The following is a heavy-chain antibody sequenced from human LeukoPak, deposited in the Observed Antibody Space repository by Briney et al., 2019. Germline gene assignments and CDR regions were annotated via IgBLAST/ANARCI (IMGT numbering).Heavy chain of an antibody. D-gene: IGHD3-16*01. CDR1: GFIFDDYA. CDR2: ISSSSSTI. J-gene: IGHJ6*02. CDR3: AREGRRGGYYYYGMDV. Sequence: GGSLRLSCAVSGFIFDDYAMHWVRQAPGKGLEWVSYISSSSSTIYYADSVKGRFTISRDNAKNSLYLQMNSLRAEDTAVYYCAREGRRGGYYYYGMDVWGQGTTVTVSS. V-gene: IGHV3-48*04.